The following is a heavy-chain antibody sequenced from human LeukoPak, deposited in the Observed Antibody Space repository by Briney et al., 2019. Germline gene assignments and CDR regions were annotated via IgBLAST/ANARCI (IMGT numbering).Heavy chain of an antibody. V-gene: IGHV4-34*01. CDR3: ASYRGAFFQH. CDR2: INHSGST. Sequence: SETMSLTCAVDGGSFSGYYWSWIRQPPGKGLEWVGEINHSGSTNYNPSLKSRVTISVDTSKNQFSLKLSSVTAADTAVYYCASYRGAFFQHWGQGTLVTVSS. CDR1: GGSFSGYY. J-gene: IGHJ1*01. D-gene: IGHD1-14*01.